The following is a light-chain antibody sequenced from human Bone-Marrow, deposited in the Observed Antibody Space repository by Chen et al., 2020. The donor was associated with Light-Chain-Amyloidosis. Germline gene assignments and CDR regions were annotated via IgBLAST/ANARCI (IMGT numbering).Light chain of an antibody. CDR3: SSYTNTNALV. V-gene: IGLV2-14*01. CDR2: EVT. Sequence: QSALTQPASVSGSPGQSITTSCTGTSSDVGGDTHISWYQQHPAKAPKLMIYEVTTRPSWVPDPCCGSKGDNTAYLTSAGPQTEDEAEYVCSSYTNTNALVCGGGTRVTVL. CDR1: SSDVGGDTH. J-gene: IGLJ1*01.